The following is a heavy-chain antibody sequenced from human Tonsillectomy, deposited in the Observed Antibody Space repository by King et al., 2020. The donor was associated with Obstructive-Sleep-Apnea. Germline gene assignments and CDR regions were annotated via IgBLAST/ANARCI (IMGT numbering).Heavy chain of an antibody. CDR1: GYTFTGYY. CDR3: ARNSGYDYYFDY. Sequence: VQLVESGAEVKKPGASVKVSCKPSGYTFTGYYMHWVRQAPGQGLEWMGWIDPYSGDTNYAQKFQGRVTMTRDTSISTAYMELSRLRSDDTAVYYCARNSGYDYYFDYWVQGTLVTVAS. V-gene: IGHV1-2*02. D-gene: IGHD5-12*01. CDR2: IDPYSGDT. J-gene: IGHJ4*02.